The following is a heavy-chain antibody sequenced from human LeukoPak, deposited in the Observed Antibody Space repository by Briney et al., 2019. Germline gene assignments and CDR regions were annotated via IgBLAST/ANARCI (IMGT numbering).Heavy chain of an antibody. J-gene: IGHJ4*02. Sequence: PSETLSLTCTVSGGSISSSSYYWGWIRQPPGKGLEWIGSIYYSGSTYYNPSLKSRVTISVDTSKNQFSLKLSSVTAADTAVYYCAGSYDSSGYYNDYWGQGTLVTVSS. V-gene: IGHV4-39*07. CDR1: GGSISSSSYY. CDR2: IYYSGST. CDR3: AGSYDSSGYYNDY. D-gene: IGHD3-22*01.